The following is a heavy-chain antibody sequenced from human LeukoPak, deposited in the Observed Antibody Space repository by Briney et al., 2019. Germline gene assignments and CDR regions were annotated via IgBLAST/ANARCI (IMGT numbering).Heavy chain of an antibody. CDR3: ASSPGFGESYYFDY. V-gene: IGHV3-53*01. CDR1: GFTVSSNY. J-gene: IGHJ4*02. D-gene: IGHD3-10*01. Sequence: PGGSLRLSCAASGFTVSSNYMSWVRQAPGKGLEWVSVIYSGGCTYYADSVKGRFTISRDNSKNTLYLQMNSLRAEDTAVYYCASSPGFGESYYFDYWGQGTLVTVSS. CDR2: IYSGGCT.